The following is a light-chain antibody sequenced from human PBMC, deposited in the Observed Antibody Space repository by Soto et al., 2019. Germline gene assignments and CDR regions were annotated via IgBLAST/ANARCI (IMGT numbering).Light chain of an antibody. Sequence: QCLLTQPSSVSEAPGEAITISCTGTSSDVGGYNYVSWYQQHPGKAPKLMIYDVSNRPSGVSNRFSGSKSGNTASLTISGLQAEDEADYYCSSYTSSSTSLYVFGTGTKVTVL. CDR1: SSDVGGYNY. CDR3: SSYTSSSTSLYV. V-gene: IGLV2-14*01. CDR2: DVS. J-gene: IGLJ1*01.